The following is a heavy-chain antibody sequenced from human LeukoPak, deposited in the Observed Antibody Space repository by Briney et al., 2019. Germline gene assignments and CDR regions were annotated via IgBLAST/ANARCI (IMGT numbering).Heavy chain of an antibody. V-gene: IGHV7-4-1*02. CDR3: ARKWLVHGAFDI. J-gene: IGHJ3*02. D-gene: IGHD6-19*01. Sequence: ASVKVSCKASGGTFSSYAISWVRQAPGQGLEWMGWINTNTGNPTYAQGFTGQFVFSLDTSVSTAYLQISSLKAEDTAVYYCARKWLVHGAFDIWGQGTMVTVSS. CDR2: INTNTGNP. CDR1: GGTFSSYA.